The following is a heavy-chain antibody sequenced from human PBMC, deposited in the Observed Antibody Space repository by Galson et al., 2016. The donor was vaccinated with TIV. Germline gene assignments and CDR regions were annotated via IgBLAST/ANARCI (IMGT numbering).Heavy chain of an antibody. D-gene: IGHD1-1*01. CDR2: IYRGGTT. J-gene: IGHJ3*02. CDR1: GLTFSGSA. CDR3: ARERGNYPDDSFDI. V-gene: IGHV3-53*01. Sequence: SCKASGLTFSGSAISWVRQAPGQGLEWLSVIYRGGTTHYADSVKGRFTTSRDSSTNTMYLQMNSLRVEDTAVYYCARERGNYPDDSFDIWGQGTMVTVSS.